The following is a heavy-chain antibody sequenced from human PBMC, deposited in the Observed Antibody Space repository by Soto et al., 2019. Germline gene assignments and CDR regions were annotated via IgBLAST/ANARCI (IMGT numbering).Heavy chain of an antibody. V-gene: IGHV5-51*01. CDR2: IYPGDSDT. CDR3: ARRGYSYGLDV. J-gene: IGHJ6*02. D-gene: IGHD5-18*01. CDR1: GYNFATYW. Sequence: AGESLKISCKGSGYNFATYWIAWVRQLPGKGPEWMGIIYPGDSDTSYSPSFQGQVTISVDKSISTAYLQWNSLKASDTAVYYCARRGYSYGLDVWGQGTKVTVSS.